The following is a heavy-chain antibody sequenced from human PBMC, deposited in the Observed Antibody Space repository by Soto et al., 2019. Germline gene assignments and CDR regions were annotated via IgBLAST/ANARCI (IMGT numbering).Heavy chain of an antibody. CDR3: ARERFGIQLWLRGRWFDP. Sequence: SETLSLTCAVYGGSFSGYYWSWIRQPPGKGLEWIGEINHSGSTNYNPSLKSRVTISVDTSKNQFSLKLSSVTAADTAVYYCARERFGIQLWLRGRWFDPWGQGTLVTVSS. D-gene: IGHD5-18*01. V-gene: IGHV4-34*01. CDR1: GGSFSGYY. J-gene: IGHJ5*02. CDR2: INHSGST.